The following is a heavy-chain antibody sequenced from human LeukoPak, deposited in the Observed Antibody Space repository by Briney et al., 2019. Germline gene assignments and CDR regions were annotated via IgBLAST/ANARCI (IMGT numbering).Heavy chain of an antibody. D-gene: IGHD3-10*01. Sequence: GASVKVSCKASGYTFTSYGISWVRQAPGQGLEGMGWISAYNGNTNYAQKLQGRVTMTTDTSKSTAYMELRSLRSDDTAVYYCAREVAAYYGSGSYSPPRDYGMDVWGQGTTVTVSS. V-gene: IGHV1-18*01. CDR1: GYTFTSYG. CDR3: AREVAAYYGSGSYSPPRDYGMDV. CDR2: ISAYNGNT. J-gene: IGHJ6*02.